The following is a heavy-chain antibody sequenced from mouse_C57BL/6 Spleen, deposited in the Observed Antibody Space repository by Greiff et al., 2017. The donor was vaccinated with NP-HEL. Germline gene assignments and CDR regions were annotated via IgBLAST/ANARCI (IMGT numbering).Heavy chain of an antibody. CDR2: INPSNGGT. CDR3: ARSGYYGSSYSYFDY. Sequence: QVQLQQPGTELVKPGASVKLSCKASGYTFTSYWMHWVKQRPGQGLEWIGNINPSNGGTNYNEKFKSKATLTVDKSSRTAYMQLSSLTSEDSAVYYCARSGYYGSSYSYFDYWGQGTTLTVSS. D-gene: IGHD1-1*01. J-gene: IGHJ2*01. CDR1: GYTFTSYW. V-gene: IGHV1-53*01.